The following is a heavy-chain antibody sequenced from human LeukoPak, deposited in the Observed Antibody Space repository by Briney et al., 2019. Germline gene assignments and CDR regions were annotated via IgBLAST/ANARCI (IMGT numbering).Heavy chain of an antibody. CDR1: GYTFTSYY. V-gene: IGHV1-46*01. Sequence: ASVKVTCKASGYTFTSYYMHWVRHAPGQGLEWMGIINPRGGSTSCAQKFQGRVTMTRDTSTSTVYMELSSLRSEDTAVYYCARGGVGATTYVWFDPWGQGTLVTVSS. CDR2: INPRGGST. D-gene: IGHD1-26*01. CDR3: ARGGVGATTYVWFDP. J-gene: IGHJ5*02.